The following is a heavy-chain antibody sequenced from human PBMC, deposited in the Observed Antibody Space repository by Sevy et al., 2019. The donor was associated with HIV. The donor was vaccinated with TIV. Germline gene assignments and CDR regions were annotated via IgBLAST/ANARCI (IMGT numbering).Heavy chain of an antibody. CDR1: GFTFNSYG. Sequence: GGSLRLSCAASGFTFNSYGMHWVRQAPGKGLEWVVVIWYDGSKKFYTDSVKGRFTISRDNSKNTLYLQMNSLRAEDTAVYYCAREYISRFDPWGQGTLVTVSS. D-gene: IGHD6-13*01. CDR2: IWYDGSKK. CDR3: AREYISRFDP. J-gene: IGHJ5*02. V-gene: IGHV3-33*01.